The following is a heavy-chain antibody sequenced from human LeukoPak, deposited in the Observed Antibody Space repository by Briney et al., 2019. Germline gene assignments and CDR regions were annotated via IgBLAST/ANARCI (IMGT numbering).Heavy chain of an antibody. J-gene: IGHJ4*02. CDR3: ARDDY. V-gene: IGHV3-30*04. CDR2: ISYDGSNK. CDR1: GFTFSSYA. Sequence: GGSLRLSCAASGFTFSSYAMHWVRQAPGKGLEWVAVISYDGSNKYYADSVKGRFTISRDNSKNTLYLQMNSLRAEDTAVYYCARDDYWGQGTLVTVSS.